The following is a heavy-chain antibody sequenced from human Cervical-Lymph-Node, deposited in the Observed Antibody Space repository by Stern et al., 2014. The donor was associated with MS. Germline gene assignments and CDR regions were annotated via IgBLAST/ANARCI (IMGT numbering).Heavy chain of an antibody. CDR3: ARENYDSSGYAIYGMDV. CDR2: IHNSGST. V-gene: IGHV4-31*03. J-gene: IGHJ6*02. D-gene: IGHD3-22*01. Sequence: QLQLQESGPGLVKPSQTLSLTCTVSGGSISSGRYYWSWTRQHPGKGLEWIGYIHNSGSTYHNPSLKSRVTISVDTSKNQSSLKLSSVTAADTAVYYCARENYDSSGYAIYGMDVWGQGTTVTVSS. CDR1: GGSISSGRYY.